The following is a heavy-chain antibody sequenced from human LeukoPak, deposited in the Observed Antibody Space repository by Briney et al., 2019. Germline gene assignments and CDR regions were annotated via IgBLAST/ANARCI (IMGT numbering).Heavy chain of an antibody. D-gene: IGHD6-19*01. J-gene: IGHJ4*02. CDR3: ASDGYSSGWYVIDY. V-gene: IGHV1-46*01. CDR2: INPGGGST. CDR1: GYTFISYY. Sequence: ASVKVSCKASGYTFISYYMHWVRQAPGQGLEWMGIINPGGGSTSYAQKFQGRVAMTRDTSTSTVYMELSSLRSEDTAVYYCASDGYSSGWYVIDYWGQGTLVTVSS.